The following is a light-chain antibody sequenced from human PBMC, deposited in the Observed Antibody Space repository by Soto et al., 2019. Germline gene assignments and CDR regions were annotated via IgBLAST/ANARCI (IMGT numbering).Light chain of an antibody. Sequence: QSVLTQPPSVSGTPGQRVTISCSGSSSNIGSSTVHWFQQLPGTAPKLLISKDNLRPSGVPDRFSGSRSATSGSLAISGLQSEDEAEYYCAAWDDCLNGHVFGTGTKVTAL. V-gene: IGLV1-44*01. CDR2: KDN. J-gene: IGLJ1*01. CDR3: AAWDDCLNGHV. CDR1: SSNIGSST.